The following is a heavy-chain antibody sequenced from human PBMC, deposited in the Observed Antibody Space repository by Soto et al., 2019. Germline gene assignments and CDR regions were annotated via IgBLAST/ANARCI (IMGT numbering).Heavy chain of an antibody. V-gene: IGHV4-34*01. CDR2: INHSGST. Sequence: SATLSITCAVYGGSFSGSYWSWIRQPPGKGLEWIGEINHSGSTNYNPSLKSRVTISVDTSKNQFSLKLSSVTAADTAVYYCATGYCTNGVCYTRTLSGMDVWGQGTTVTVSS. CDR3: ATGYCTNGVCYTRTLSGMDV. J-gene: IGHJ6*02. D-gene: IGHD2-8*01. CDR1: GGSFSGSY.